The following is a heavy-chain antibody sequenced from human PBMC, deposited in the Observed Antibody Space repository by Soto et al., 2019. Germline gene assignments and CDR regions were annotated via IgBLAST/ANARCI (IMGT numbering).Heavy chain of an antibody. CDR3: ARSLNYGDYVSRGEGGFDY. J-gene: IGHJ4*02. CDR2: IIPIFGTA. D-gene: IGHD4-17*01. V-gene: IGHV1-69*01. CDR1: GGTFSSYA. Sequence: QVQLVQSGAEVKKPGSSVKVSCKASGGTFSSYAISWVRQAPGQGLEWMGGIIPIFGTANYAQKFQGRVTITADESTSTAYMGLSSLRSEDTAVYYCARSLNYGDYVSRGEGGFDYWGQGTLVTVSS.